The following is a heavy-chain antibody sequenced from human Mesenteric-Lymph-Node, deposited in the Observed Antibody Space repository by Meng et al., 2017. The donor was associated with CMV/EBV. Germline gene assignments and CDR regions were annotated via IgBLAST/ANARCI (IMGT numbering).Heavy chain of an antibody. CDR1: GYTFTNYF. CDR2: INPSGGST. Sequence: CKASGYTFTNYFINWVRQAPGEGLEWMGIINPSGGSTNYAQKFQGRVTMTGDTSTSTVYMELGSLNSDDTAVYFCARDITSSSRWFDPWGQGTLVTVSS. CDR3: ARDITSSSRWFDP. D-gene: IGHD6-6*01. J-gene: IGHJ5*02. V-gene: IGHV1-46*01.